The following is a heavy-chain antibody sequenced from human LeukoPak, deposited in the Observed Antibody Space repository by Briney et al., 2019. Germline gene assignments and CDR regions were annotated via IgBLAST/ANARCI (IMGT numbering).Heavy chain of an antibody. CDR3: ARLSYGVYFFDY. J-gene: IGHJ4*02. CDR1: WLNVSSNY. D-gene: IGHD4-17*01. V-gene: IGHV3-53*01. CDR2: IYSGNST. Sequence: PGGSLKLFCAASWLNVSSNYMSWVRQAPGKGLEWVSLIYSGNSTYYADSVQGRFTISRDNSKNTLYLQMNSLRAEDTAVYYYARLSYGVYFFDYWGQGTLVTVSS.